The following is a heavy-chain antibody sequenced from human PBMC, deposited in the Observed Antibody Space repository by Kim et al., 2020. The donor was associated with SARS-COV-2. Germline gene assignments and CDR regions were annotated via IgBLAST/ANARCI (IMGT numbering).Heavy chain of an antibody. D-gene: IGHD3-10*01. CDR1: GGSISSYY. CDR2: IYYSGST. CDR3: ASFRWVRGATFDP. J-gene: IGHJ5*02. V-gene: IGHV4-59*01. Sequence: SETLSLTCTVSGGSISSYYWSWIRQPPGKGLEWIGYIYYSGSTNYNPSLKSRVTISVDTSKNQFSLKLSSVTAADTAVYYCASFRWVRGATFDPWGQGTLVTVSS.